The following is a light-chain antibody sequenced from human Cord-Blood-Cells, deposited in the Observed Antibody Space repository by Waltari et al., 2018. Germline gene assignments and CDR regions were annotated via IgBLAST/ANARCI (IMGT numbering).Light chain of an antibody. CDR3: SSYTSSRV. J-gene: IGLJ2*01. V-gene: IGLV2-14*01. CDR1: TSDVGGSNY. CDR2: DVS. Sequence: QSALPQPAPVSGSPGQSLTISCTVTTSDVGGSNYVSWYQQHPAKAPKLRIYDVSNRPSGVSNRFSGSKSGNTASLTISGLQAEDEADYYCSSYTSSRVFGGGTKLTVL.